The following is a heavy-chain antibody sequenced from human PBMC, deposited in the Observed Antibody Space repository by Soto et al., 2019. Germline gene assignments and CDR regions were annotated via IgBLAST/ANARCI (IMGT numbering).Heavy chain of an antibody. CDR2: IRKAGSPE. J-gene: IGHJ3*02. CDR1: GFSFGSVW. Sequence: DVQLTESGGGLVQPGGSLRLSCGASGFSFGSVWMAWVRQAPGKGLEWVANIRKAGSPEHYAESVRGRFSVSRDNAKDSLYLQMNSLRLEDTAVYYCTRDANYRDDSAYYDVFEIWGQGTMVTVSS. D-gene: IGHD3-16*01. CDR3: TRDANYRDDSAYYDVFEI. V-gene: IGHV3-7*05.